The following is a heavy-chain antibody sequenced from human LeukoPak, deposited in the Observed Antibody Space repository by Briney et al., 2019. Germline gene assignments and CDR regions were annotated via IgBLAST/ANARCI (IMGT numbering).Heavy chain of an antibody. J-gene: IGHJ5*02. CDR2: ISGSGGRA. V-gene: IGHV3-23*01. Sequence: GGSLRLSCAASRFTFSTYGMSWVRQAPGKGLEWVSAISGSGGRAYYADSVKGRFTISRDNSKNTLFLQMNSLRAEDTAVYYCAKATSPVISRNLFDRWGQGTLVTVSS. CDR1: RFTFSTYG. D-gene: IGHD3-3*02. CDR3: AKATSPVISRNLFDR.